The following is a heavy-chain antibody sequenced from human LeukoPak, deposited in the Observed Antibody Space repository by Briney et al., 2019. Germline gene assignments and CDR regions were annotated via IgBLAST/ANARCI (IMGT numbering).Heavy chain of an antibody. V-gene: IGHV4-4*07. CDR3: ARAPAGQPYYYMDV. D-gene: IGHD2-2*01. CDR2: IYTSGST. Sequence: PSETLSLTCTVSGGSISSYYWSWIRQPAGKGLEWIGRIYTSGSTNYSPPLKSRVTMSVDSSNNQISLKMTSLTAADTAVYYCARAPAGQPYYYMDVWGKGTTVTVSS. CDR1: GGSISSYY. J-gene: IGHJ6*03.